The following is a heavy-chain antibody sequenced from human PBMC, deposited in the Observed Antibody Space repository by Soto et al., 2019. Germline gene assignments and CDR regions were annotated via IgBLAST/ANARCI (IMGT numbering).Heavy chain of an antibody. J-gene: IGHJ4*02. D-gene: IGHD5-12*01. CDR2: IYHTGST. CDR1: GAPFTTYY. CDR3: ARISSSGYDF. Sequence: QVQLQESGPGLVKPSETLSLNCSVSGAPFTTYYWSWIRQPPGKGLEWIGYIYHTGSTNYNSSLTSRVTMSVDTAREQFSLKLRSVTAADTAVYYCARISSSGYDFWGRGTLVTVSS. V-gene: IGHV4-59*01.